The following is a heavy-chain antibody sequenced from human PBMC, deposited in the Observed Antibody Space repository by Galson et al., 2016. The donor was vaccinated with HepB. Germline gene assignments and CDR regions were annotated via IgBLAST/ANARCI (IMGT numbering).Heavy chain of an antibody. CDR3: ARRILGTTDWFDP. CDR2: IYHSGRT. D-gene: IGHD1-26*01. CDR1: GGSISSGAYT. J-gene: IGHJ5*02. V-gene: IGHV4-30-2*01. Sequence: TLSLTCTVSGGSISSGAYTWSWIRQPPGEGLEWIGYIYHSGRTYSSASLRSRVSMSVDTSKNQFSLNLSSVTVADTAVYYCARRILGTTDWFDPWGQGTLVTVSS.